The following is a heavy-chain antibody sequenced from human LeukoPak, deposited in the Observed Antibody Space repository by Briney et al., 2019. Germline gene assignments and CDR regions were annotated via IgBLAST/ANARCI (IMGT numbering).Heavy chain of an antibody. Sequence: GGSLRLSCAASGFTVSSNYISWVRQAPGKGLEWVSVIYSGGSTYYADSVKGRFTISRDNSKNTLYLQMNSLRAEDTAVYYCARGSYYYYYYMDVWGKGTTVTVSS. CDR2: IYSGGST. V-gene: IGHV3-53*01. CDR1: GFTVSSNY. D-gene: IGHD1-26*01. CDR3: ARGSYYYYYYMDV. J-gene: IGHJ6*03.